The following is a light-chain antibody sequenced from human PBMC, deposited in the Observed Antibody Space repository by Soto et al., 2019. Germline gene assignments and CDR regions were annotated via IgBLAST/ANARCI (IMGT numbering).Light chain of an antibody. J-gene: IGKJ4*01. CDR2: DAS. V-gene: IGKV1-5*01. CDR1: QSISSR. Sequence: DIQMTQSPSTLSASVGDRVTITCRPSQSISSRLAWYQQKPGKAPKLLIYDASSLESGVPSRFSGSGAETEFTLIISSLQPDDFATYHCQQYNSFPLTLGGGTKVDIK. CDR3: QQYNSFPLT.